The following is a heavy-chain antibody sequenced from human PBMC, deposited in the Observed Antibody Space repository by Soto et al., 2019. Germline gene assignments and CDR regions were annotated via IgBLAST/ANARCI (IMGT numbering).Heavy chain of an antibody. Sequence: GGSLRLSCAASGFTFSSYGMHWVRQAPGKGLEWVAVISYDGSNKYYADSVKGRFTISRDNSKNTLYLQMNSLRAEDTAVYYCARAMYYYDSSGLEGPWGQGTLVTVSS. J-gene: IGHJ5*02. CDR2: ISYDGSNK. CDR3: ARAMYYYDSSGLEGP. CDR1: GFTFSSYG. D-gene: IGHD3-22*01. V-gene: IGHV3-30*03.